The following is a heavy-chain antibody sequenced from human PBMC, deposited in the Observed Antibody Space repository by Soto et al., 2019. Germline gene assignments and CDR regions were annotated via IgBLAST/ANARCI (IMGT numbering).Heavy chain of an antibody. Sequence: ASVKVSCKASGYTFTSYGISWVRQAPGQGLEWMGWISAYNGNTNYAQKLQGRVTMTTDTSTSTAYMELRSLRSDDTAVYYCARARTYYGSGAPFAYWGQGTLVTVSS. J-gene: IGHJ4*02. D-gene: IGHD3-10*01. CDR2: ISAYNGNT. CDR1: GYTFTSYG. V-gene: IGHV1-18*01. CDR3: ARARTYYGSGAPFAY.